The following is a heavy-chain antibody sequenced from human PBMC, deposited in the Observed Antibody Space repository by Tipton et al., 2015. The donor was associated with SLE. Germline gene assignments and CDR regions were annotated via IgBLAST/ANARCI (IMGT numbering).Heavy chain of an antibody. CDR3: ARRHYSGPFDS. J-gene: IGHJ4*02. D-gene: IGHD5-12*01. V-gene: IGHV4-59*01. CDR2: IFYSGGT. Sequence: TLSLICTVSGGSISDYYWTWIRQPPGKGLEWIGYIFYSGGTNYNPSLKSRVTISGDTSKNQFSLRLSSVTAADTAVYYCARRHYSGPFDSWGQGTLVTVSS. CDR1: GGSISDYY.